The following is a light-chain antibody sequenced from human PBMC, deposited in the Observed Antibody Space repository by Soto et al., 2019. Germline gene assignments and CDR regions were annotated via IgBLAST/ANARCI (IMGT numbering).Light chain of an antibody. CDR3: HQYNNWPPWT. V-gene: IGKV3-15*01. J-gene: IGKJ1*01. Sequence: EIVMTQSPATLSVSPGERATLSCRASQSVSSNLAWYQQKPGQAPRLLIYGASTRATGIPARFIGSGSGTEFTRTISSLQSEDFAVYYWHQYNNWPPWTFGQGTKVEIK. CDR2: GAS. CDR1: QSVSSN.